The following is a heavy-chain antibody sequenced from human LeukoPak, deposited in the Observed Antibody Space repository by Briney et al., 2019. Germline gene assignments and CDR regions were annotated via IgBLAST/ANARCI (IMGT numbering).Heavy chain of an antibody. Sequence: ASVKVSCKTSGYTFISYGISWVRQAPGQGLEWMGWINPNSGGTNYAQKFQGRVTMTRDTSISTAYMELSRLRSDDTAVYYCTRGRYYYDSSGPPFDYWGQGTLLTVSS. V-gene: IGHV1-2*02. CDR2: INPNSGGT. J-gene: IGHJ4*02. CDR1: GYTFISYG. D-gene: IGHD3-22*01. CDR3: TRGRYYYDSSGPPFDY.